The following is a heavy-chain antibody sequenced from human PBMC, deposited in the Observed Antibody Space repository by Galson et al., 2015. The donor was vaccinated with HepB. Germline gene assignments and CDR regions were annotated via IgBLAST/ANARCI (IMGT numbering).Heavy chain of an antibody. Sequence: SVKVSCKASGYTFTGYYMHWVRQAPGQGLEWMGWINPNSGDTKYAQKFQGRVTMTRDTSISTAYMELSRLTSDDTAVYYCAREGVGPTTNYYGMDVCGPGTTGSVSS. CDR3: AREGVGPTTNYYGMDV. CDR1: GYTFTGYY. CDR2: INPNSGDT. V-gene: IGHV1-2*02. J-gene: IGHJ6*02. D-gene: IGHD3-3*01.